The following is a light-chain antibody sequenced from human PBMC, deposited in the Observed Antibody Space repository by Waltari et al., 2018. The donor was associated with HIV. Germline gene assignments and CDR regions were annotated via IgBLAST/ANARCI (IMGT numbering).Light chain of an antibody. CDR2: EVT. CDR1: SSAIAAYAS. CDR3: SSYGDNNWVL. Sequence: QSALTQPPSASGSLGQSVTISCIGSSSAIAAYASVSWFQQLPHNAPTLLLYEVTKRPSGVPDRFSGARSGNTAFLTVSGLQPNDTAAYFCSSYGDNNWVLFGGGTNLTVL. V-gene: IGLV2-8*01. J-gene: IGLJ2*01.